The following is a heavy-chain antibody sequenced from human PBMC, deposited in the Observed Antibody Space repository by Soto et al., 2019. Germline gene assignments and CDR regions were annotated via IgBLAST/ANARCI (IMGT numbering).Heavy chain of an antibody. J-gene: IGHJ4*02. Sequence: QLQLQESGPGLVKPSETLSLTCTVSGGSISSSSYYWGWIRQPPGKGLEWIGSIYYSGSTYYNPSLKSRVTLSVDTSKNQFSLKLSSVTAADTAVYYCASLYYDFWSGYLYYFDYWGQGTLVTVSS. CDR1: GGSISSSSYY. V-gene: IGHV4-39*01. CDR3: ASLYYDFWSGYLYYFDY. CDR2: IYYSGST. D-gene: IGHD3-3*01.